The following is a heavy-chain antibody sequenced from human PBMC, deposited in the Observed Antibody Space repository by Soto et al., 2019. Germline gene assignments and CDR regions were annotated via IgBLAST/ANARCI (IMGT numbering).Heavy chain of an antibody. J-gene: IGHJ4*02. D-gene: IGHD1-26*01. V-gene: IGHV4-30-2*01. CDR3: ARGGGADSFDY. CDR1: GASITFGGYS. Sequence: SETLSLTCTVSGASITFGGYSWSWIRQTPGKGLEWIGYINHLETTFYNPSFESRLTLSIDRAKNQFSLKLHSMSAADRAVYFCARGGGADSFDYWGQGILVTVSS. CDR2: INHLETT.